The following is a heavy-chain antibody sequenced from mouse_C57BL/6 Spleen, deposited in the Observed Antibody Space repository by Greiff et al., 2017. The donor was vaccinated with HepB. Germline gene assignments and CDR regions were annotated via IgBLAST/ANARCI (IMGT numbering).Heavy chain of an antibody. D-gene: IGHD3-3*01. CDR2: IYPRSGNT. V-gene: IGHV1-81*01. CDR3: ARGGDGGFAY. CDR1: GYTFTSYG. J-gene: IGHJ3*01. Sequence: QVQLQQSGAELARPGASVKLSCKASGYTFTSYGISWVKQRTGQGLEWIGEIYPRSGNTYYNEKFKGKATLTADKSSSTAYMELRSLTSEDSAVYFWARGGDGGFAYWGQGTLVTVSA.